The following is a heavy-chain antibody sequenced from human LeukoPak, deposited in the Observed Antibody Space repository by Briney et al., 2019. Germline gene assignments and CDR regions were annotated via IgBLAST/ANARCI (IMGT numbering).Heavy chain of an antibody. J-gene: IGHJ6*03. D-gene: IGHD3-16*01. CDR2: IFHSGNI. Sequence: SETLSLTCAVSGGSISSENWRSWVRQPPGKGLEWIGEIFHSGNINYNPSLKSRVIMSVDQSKNQFSLQLNSLTAADTAVYFCAKCGVWVRPAPLDSFYFMDVWGKGTTVIVSS. CDR3: AKCGVWVRPAPLDSFYFMDV. CDR1: GGSISSENW. V-gene: IGHV4-4*02.